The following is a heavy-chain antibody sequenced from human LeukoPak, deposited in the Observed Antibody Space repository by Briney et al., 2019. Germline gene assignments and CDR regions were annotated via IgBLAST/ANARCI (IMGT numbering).Heavy chain of an antibody. D-gene: IGHD4-23*01. CDR3: TDAVAG. CDR2: IYSGGDT. CDR1: GFSVGNNY. Sequence: GGSLRLSCAASGFSVGNNYVTWVRQPPGKGLEWVSVIYSGGDTYYADSVKGRFTISKDNSKNMLYLQMNSLRVEDTAVYYCTDAVAGWGQGTLVTVS. J-gene: IGHJ4*02. V-gene: IGHV3-53*05.